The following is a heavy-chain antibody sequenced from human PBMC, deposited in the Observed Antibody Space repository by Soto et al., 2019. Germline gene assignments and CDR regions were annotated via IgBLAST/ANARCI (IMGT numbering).Heavy chain of an antibody. CDR2: ILYDGSDK. CDR3: AKAGGGFGDFVHH. Sequence: GGSLRLSCAASGFTFSSYGMHWVRQAPGKGLEWVTGILYDGSDKYYADSVKGRFTISRENSKNTLYLQMNSLRTEDSAVYYCAKAGGGFGDFVHHWGQGAPVTVSS. V-gene: IGHV3-30*18. J-gene: IGHJ4*02. D-gene: IGHD3-10*01. CDR1: GFTFSSYG.